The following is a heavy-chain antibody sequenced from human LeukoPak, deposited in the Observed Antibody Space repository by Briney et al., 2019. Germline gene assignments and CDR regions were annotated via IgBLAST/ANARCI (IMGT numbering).Heavy chain of an antibody. Sequence: GGSLRLSCAASGFMFSRDWMSCVRQAPGKRLEWVANIKQDGRENYYVASVKGRFTISRDNAKNSLYLQMNSLRVEDTAVYYCARDNKNYYDSRGGFDYWGQGTLVTVSS. CDR1: GFMFSRDW. D-gene: IGHD3-22*01. J-gene: IGHJ4*02. V-gene: IGHV3-7*01. CDR3: ARDNKNYYDSRGGFDY. CDR2: IKQDGREN.